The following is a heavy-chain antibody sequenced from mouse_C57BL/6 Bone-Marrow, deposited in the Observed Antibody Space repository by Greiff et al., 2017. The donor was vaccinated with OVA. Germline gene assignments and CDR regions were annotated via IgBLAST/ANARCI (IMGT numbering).Heavy chain of an antibody. J-gene: IGHJ1*03. CDR1: GYTFTDHT. D-gene: IGHD4-1*01. CDR2: IYPRDGST. Sequence: VQLQQSEAELVKPGASVKISCKASGYTFTDHTIHWMKQRPEQGLEWIGYIYPRDGSTKYNEKFKGKATLTADKSSSTAYMQLHSLTSADSAVDVCARGRTETGYFDVWGTGTTVTVSS. CDR3: ARGRTETGYFDV. V-gene: IGHV1-78*01.